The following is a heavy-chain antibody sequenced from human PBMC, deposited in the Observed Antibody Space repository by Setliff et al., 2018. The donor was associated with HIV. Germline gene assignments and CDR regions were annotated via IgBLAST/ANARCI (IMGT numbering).Heavy chain of an antibody. D-gene: IGHD3-16*01. J-gene: IGHJ4*02. CDR3: ARVSTDYVWGSFLSSGPYYFDF. Sequence: PSETLSLTCSVSGASISSNSYYWGWIRQPPGKGLEWVGSIYYNGNTFYNQSLQGRVTISLDTSKSQFSLKLTSVTAADTAAYFCARVSTDYVWGSFLSSGPYYFDFWGQGALVTV. V-gene: IGHV4-39*07. CDR2: IYYNGNT. CDR1: GASISSNSYY.